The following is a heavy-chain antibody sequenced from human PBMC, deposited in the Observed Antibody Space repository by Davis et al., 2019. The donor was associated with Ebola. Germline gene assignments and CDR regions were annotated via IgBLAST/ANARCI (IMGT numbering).Heavy chain of an antibody. J-gene: IGHJ4*02. CDR2: INAGNGNT. CDR1: GYTFTSYG. Sequence: AASVKVSCKASGYTFTSYGISWVRQAPGQGLEWMGWINAGNGNTKYSQKFQGRVTITRDTSTSTAYMELRSLRSDDTAVYYCARDPTVTPIDYWGQGTLVTVSS. CDR3: ARDPTVTPIDY. V-gene: IGHV1-18*01. D-gene: IGHD4-17*01.